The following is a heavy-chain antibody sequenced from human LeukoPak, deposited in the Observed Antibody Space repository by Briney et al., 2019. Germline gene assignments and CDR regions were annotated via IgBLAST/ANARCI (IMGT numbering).Heavy chain of an antibody. V-gene: IGHV3-23*01. Sequence: SGGSLRLSCSASGFTFNRFYLHWVRQAPGKGLEWVSAISGSGGSTYYADSVKGRFTISRDNSKNTLYLQMNSLRAEDTAVYYCAKDPGGYFDYWGQGTLVTVSS. D-gene: IGHD3-16*01. J-gene: IGHJ4*02. CDR2: ISGSGGST. CDR3: AKDPGGYFDY. CDR1: GFTFNRFY.